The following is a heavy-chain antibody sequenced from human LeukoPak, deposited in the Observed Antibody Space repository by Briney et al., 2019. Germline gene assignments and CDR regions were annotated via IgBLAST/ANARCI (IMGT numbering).Heavy chain of an antibody. J-gene: IGHJ6*03. D-gene: IGHD6-13*01. CDR2: IYYSGST. CDR1: IGSISSYY. V-gene: IGHV4-59*01. CDR3: ARGYSSSWPYYYYYMDV. Sequence: SETLSLTCSVSIGSISSYYWSWIRQPPGKGLEWIGYIYYSGSTNYNPSLKSRVTISVDTSKNQFSLKLSSVTAADTAVYYCARGYSSSWPYYYYYMDVWGKGTTVTISS.